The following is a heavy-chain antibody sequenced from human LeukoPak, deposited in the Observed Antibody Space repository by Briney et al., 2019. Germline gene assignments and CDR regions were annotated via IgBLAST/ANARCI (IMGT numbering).Heavy chain of an antibody. CDR3: AREPMYSGSLDY. CDR2: IYITGST. V-gene: IGHV4-4*07. CDR1: NGSVSPYY. D-gene: IGHD1-26*01. J-gene: IGHJ4*02. Sequence: SETLSLTCTVSNGSVSPYYWSWIRQPAGQGLEWIGRIYITGSTTYSPSLKSRVTMSIDTSKNQFSLNLSSVTAADTAVYYCAREPMYSGSLDYWGQGTLVTVSS.